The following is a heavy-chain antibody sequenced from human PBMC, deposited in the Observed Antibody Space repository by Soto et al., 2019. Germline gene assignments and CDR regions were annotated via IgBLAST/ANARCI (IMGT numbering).Heavy chain of an antibody. J-gene: IGHJ3*02. Sequence: ASVKVSCKASGYTFSSYSVHWVRQAPGQGLEWMGVINPSGGSTSYAQKFQGRVTMTRDTSTSTVYMELSSLRSEDTAVYYCARDRLPSYDSSGYYDAFDIWGQGTMVTVSS. CDR3: ARDRLPSYDSSGYYDAFDI. CDR1: GYTFSSYS. V-gene: IGHV1-46*01. CDR2: INPSGGST. D-gene: IGHD3-22*01.